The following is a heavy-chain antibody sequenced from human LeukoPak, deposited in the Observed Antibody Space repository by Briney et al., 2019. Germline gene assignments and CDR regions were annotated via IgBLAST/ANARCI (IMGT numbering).Heavy chain of an antibody. J-gene: IGHJ4*02. CDR3: AKLAGTGGFDY. D-gene: IGHD6-19*01. CDR2: INWNGGRT. CDR1: GFTFDDYG. V-gene: IGHV3-20*04. Sequence: GGSLRLSCAASGFTFDDYGMSWVRQAPGKGLEWVSGINWNGGRTGCADSVKGRLTISRDNAKNSLYLQMNSLRAEDTALYYCAKLAGTGGFDYWGQGTLVTVSS.